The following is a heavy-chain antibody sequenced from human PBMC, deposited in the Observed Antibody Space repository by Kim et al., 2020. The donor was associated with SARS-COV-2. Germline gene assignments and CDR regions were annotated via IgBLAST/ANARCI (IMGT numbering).Heavy chain of an antibody. CDR2: ISYDGSNK. D-gene: IGHD6-6*01. CDR3: AKDEYSSSSGVKRNDY. J-gene: IGHJ4*02. Sequence: GGSLRLSCAASGFTFSSYGMHWVRQAPGKGLEWVAVISYDGSNKYYADSVKGRFTISRDNSKNTLYLQMNSLRAEDTAVYYCAKDEYSSSSGVKRNDYWGQGTLVTVSS. CDR1: GFTFSSYG. V-gene: IGHV3-30*18.